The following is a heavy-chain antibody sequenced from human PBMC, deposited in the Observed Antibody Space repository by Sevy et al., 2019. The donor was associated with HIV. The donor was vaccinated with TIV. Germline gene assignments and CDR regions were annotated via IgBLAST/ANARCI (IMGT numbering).Heavy chain of an antibody. V-gene: IGHV3-7*03. Sequence: GGSLRLSCAASGFTFSNYWMSWVRQAPGKRLEWVANIKRDGSEKYYVDSVKGRFSISRDNPKNSLYLQMNSLRAEDTAVYYCARDCSSTTCLWGLDVWGQGTTVTVSS. D-gene: IGHD2-2*01. CDR2: IKRDGSEK. CDR1: GFTFSNYW. CDR3: ARDCSSTTCLWGLDV. J-gene: IGHJ6*02.